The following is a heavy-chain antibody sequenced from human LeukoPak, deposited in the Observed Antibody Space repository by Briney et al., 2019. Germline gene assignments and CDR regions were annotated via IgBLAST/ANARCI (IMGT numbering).Heavy chain of an antibody. CDR2: ISGSGGST. J-gene: IGHJ4*02. V-gene: IGHV3-23*01. CDR3: AKAIYHVVVPAATHYFDY. Sequence: PGGSLRLSCAASGFTFSSYAMSWVRQAPGKGLEWVSAISGSGGSTYYADSVKGRFTISRDNSKNTLYLQMNSLRAEDTAVYYCAKAIYHVVVPAATHYFDYWGQGTLVTVSS. CDR1: GFTFSSYA. D-gene: IGHD2-2*01.